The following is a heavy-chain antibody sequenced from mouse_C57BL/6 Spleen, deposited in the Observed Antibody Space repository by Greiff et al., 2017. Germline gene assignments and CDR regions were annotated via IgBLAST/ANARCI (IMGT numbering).Heavy chain of an antibody. Sequence: KPGRGLEWIGRIYPNSGGTKYNEKFKSKATLTVDKPSSTAYMQLSSLTSEDSAVYYCARAGTSYYSNGGPWFAYWGQGTLVTVSA. CDR3: ARAGTSYYSNGGPWFAY. J-gene: IGHJ3*01. V-gene: IGHV1-72*01. CDR2: IYPNSGGT. D-gene: IGHD2-5*01.